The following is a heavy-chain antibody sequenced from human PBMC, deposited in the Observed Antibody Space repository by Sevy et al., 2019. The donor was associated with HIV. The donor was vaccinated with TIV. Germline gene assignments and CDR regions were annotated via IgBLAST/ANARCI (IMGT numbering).Heavy chain of an antibody. D-gene: IGHD3-10*01. J-gene: IGHJ4*02. Sequence: ASVKVSCETSGYTFTNYAISWVRQAPGQGLEWMGWISTYSSDTNYAQNLQGRVTMTTDSSTITAYMDLSSLRSDDTALYYCVRDKRASSSGSVSYPIDYWGQGTLVTVSS. CDR3: VRDKRASSSGSVSYPIDY. CDR1: GYTFTNYA. V-gene: IGHV1-18*01. CDR2: ISTYSSDT.